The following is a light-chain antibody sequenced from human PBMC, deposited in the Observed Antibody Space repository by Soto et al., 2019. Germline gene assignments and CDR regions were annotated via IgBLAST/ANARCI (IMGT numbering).Light chain of an antibody. Sequence: DIQMTQSPSSLSASVGDRVTITCRASQSISSYLNWYQQKPGKAPRLLMYAASSLQSGVPSRFSGSGSGTDFTLTISRLEPEDFAVYYCQQYGSSLITFGQGTRLEL. CDR1: QSISSY. V-gene: IGKV1-39*01. CDR2: AAS. J-gene: IGKJ5*01. CDR3: QQYGSSLIT.